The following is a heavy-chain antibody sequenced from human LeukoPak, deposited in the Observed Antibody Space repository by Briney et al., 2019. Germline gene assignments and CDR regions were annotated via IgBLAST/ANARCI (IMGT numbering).Heavy chain of an antibody. V-gene: IGHV3-74*01. J-gene: IGHJ4*02. D-gene: IGHD3-10*01. CDR3: VREGYYGSAALYY. CDR1: GFTFSSYW. CDR2: INTDGSST. Sequence: GGSLRLSCAASGFTFSSYWMHWVRQAPGKGLVWVSRINTDGSSTSYADSVKGRFTISRDNAKNTLYLQMNSLRAEDTAVYYCVREGYYGSAALYYWGQGTLVTVSS.